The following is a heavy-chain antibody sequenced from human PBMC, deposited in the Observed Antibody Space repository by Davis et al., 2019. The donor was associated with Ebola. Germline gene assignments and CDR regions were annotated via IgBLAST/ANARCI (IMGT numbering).Heavy chain of an antibody. CDR2: IYPGDSDT. V-gene: IGHV5-51*01. CDR1: GDSFTGHW. D-gene: IGHD3-10*01. Sequence: GESLKISCKGSGDSFTGHWIGWVRQMPGKGLEWMGIIYPGDSDTRYSPSFQGQVTISVDKSINTAYLQWSSLKASDTAMYYCARGPRSYFRAGGDDYWGQGTLVSVSS. CDR3: ARGPRSYFRAGGDDY. J-gene: IGHJ4*02.